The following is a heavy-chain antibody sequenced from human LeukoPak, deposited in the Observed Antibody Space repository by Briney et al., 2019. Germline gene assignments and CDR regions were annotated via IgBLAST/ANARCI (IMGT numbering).Heavy chain of an antibody. D-gene: IGHD5-18*01. Sequence: SETLSLTCAVYGGSFSDYYWSWVRQPPGKGLEWLGELNHSGSTNSNPSLRSRVIISVDTSKKQFSLKLNYVTAADTAVYYCARGAYSYGSYYYYYYMDVWGKGTTVTVSS. CDR1: GGSFSDYY. CDR3: ARGAYSYGSYYYYYYMDV. J-gene: IGHJ6*03. V-gene: IGHV4-34*01. CDR2: LNHSGST.